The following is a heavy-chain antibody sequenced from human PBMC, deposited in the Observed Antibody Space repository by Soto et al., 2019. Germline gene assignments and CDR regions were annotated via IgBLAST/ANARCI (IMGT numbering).Heavy chain of an antibody. D-gene: IGHD3-16*02. CDR3: AHRPHSDPYYDYVWGSYRYTGNDAFDI. V-gene: IGHV2-5*01. CDR2: IYWNDDK. Sequence: QITLKESGPTLVKPTQTLTLTCTFSGFSLSTSGVGVGWIRQPPGKALEWLALIYWNDDKRYSPSLKSRLTITKDTSKNQVVLTMTNMDPVDTATYYCAHRPHSDPYYDYVWGSYRYTGNDAFDIWCQGTMVTVSS. J-gene: IGHJ3*02. CDR1: GFSLSTSGVG.